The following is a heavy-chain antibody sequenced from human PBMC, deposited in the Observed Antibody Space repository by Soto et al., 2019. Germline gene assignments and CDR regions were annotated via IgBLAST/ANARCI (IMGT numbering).Heavy chain of an antibody. CDR1: GFTFSSYA. J-gene: IGHJ6*03. V-gene: IGHV3-64*01. CDR3: ARDRDPRYYGSGSYYRGPENYYYYYYMDV. Sequence: EVQLVESGGGLVQPGGSLRLSCAASGFTFSSYAMHWVRQAPGKGLEYVSAISSNGGSTYYANSVKGRFTISRDNSKNTLYLQMGSLRAEDMAVYYCARDRDPRYYGSGSYYRGPENYYYYYYMDVWGKGTTVTVSS. D-gene: IGHD3-10*01. CDR2: ISSNGGST.